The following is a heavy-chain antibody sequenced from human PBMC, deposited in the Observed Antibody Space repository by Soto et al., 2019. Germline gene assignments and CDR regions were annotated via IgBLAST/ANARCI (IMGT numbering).Heavy chain of an antibody. J-gene: IGHJ4*02. V-gene: IGHV3-66*01. D-gene: IGHD1-1*01. CDR3: ARSTGTETDYFDY. CDR2: IYSGGST. Sequence: GGSLRLSCAASGFTVSSNYMSWVRQAPGKGLEWVSVIYSGGSTYYADSVKGRFTISRDNSKNTLYLQMNSLRAEDTAVYYCARSTGTETDYFDYWGQGTLVTVSS. CDR1: GFTVSSNY.